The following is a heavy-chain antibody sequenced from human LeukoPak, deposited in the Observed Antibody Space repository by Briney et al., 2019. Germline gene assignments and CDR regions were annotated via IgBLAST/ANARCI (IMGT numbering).Heavy chain of an antibody. V-gene: IGHV1-69*13. CDR3: ARDDGDHYYFDY. CDR2: IIPIFGTA. CDR1: GGTFSSYA. Sequence: ASVKVSCKASGGTFSSYAISWVRQAPGQGLEWMGGIIPIFGTANYAQKFQGRVTITADESTSTAYMEPSSLRSEDTAVYYCARDDGDHYYFDYWGQGTLVTVSS. D-gene: IGHD4-17*01. J-gene: IGHJ4*02.